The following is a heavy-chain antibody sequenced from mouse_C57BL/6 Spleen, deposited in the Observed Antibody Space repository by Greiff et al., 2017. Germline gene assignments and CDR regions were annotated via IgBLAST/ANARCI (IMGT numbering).Heavy chain of an antibody. J-gene: IGHJ2*01. Sequence: EVQLQESEGGLVQPGSSMKLSCTASGFTFSDYYMAWVRQVPEKGLEWVANINYDGSSTYYLDSLKSRFIISRDNAKNILYLQMSSLKSEDTATYYCARGDGYDVGHYFDYWGQGTTLTVSS. CDR2: INYDGSST. CDR1: GFTFSDYY. V-gene: IGHV5-16*01. CDR3: ARGDGYDVGHYFDY. D-gene: IGHD2-2*01.